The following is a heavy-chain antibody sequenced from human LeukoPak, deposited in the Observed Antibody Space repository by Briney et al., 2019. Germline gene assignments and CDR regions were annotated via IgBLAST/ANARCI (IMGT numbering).Heavy chain of an antibody. CDR1: GGSCSGYY. J-gene: IGHJ4*02. CDR2: INHSGST. CDR3: ARASMVRGVSL. Sequence: SETLSLTCAVYGGSCSGYYWSWIRQPPGKGLEWIGEINHSGSTNYNPSLKSRVTISVDTSKNQFSLKLSSVTAADTAVYCCARASMVRGVSLWGQGTLVTVSS. D-gene: IGHD3-10*01. V-gene: IGHV4-34*01.